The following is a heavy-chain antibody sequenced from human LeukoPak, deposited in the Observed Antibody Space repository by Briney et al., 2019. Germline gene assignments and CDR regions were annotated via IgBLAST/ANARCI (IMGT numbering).Heavy chain of an antibody. Sequence: SETLSLTCTVSGGSISNKYWSWIRQPPGKGLEWIGCIYYSGSTNYNPSLKSRVTMSVDTSKNQFSLKLSSVTAADTAVYYCARDANWFDPWGQGTLVTVSS. CDR2: IYYSGST. V-gene: IGHV4-59*12. CDR1: GGSISNKY. J-gene: IGHJ5*02. CDR3: ARDANWFDP.